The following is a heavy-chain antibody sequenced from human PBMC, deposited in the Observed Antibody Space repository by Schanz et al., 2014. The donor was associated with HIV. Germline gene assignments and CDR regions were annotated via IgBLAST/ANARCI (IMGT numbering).Heavy chain of an antibody. CDR1: GYNFGNLD. J-gene: IGHJ4*02. Sequence: QVWLVQSGAEVKKPGASVRVSCKASGYNFGNLDINWVRQATGQGLEWLGWMNPGSGNTGYAWKFQGRVTMTRDTSIRTAYMELSSLRSDDTAMYYCARQLAAAGTSVCDYWGQGTLVTVS. CDR3: ARQLAAAGTSVCDY. CDR2: MNPGSGNT. D-gene: IGHD6-13*01. V-gene: IGHV1-8*02.